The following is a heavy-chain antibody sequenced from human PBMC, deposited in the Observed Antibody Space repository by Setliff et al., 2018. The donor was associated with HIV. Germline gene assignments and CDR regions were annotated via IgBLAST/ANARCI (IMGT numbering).Heavy chain of an antibody. Sequence: LSLTCALSGGSISSGYYWGWIRQPPGKGLEWIGSIYHSGSTFYNPSLKSRVTLSLDTSKNQFSLKVTSVTAADTAVYYCARRAAATTNFDYWGQGTLVTVSS. J-gene: IGHJ4*02. V-gene: IGHV4-38-2*01. CDR2: IYHSGST. CDR3: ARRAAATTNFDY. CDR1: GGSISSGYY. D-gene: IGHD1-26*01.